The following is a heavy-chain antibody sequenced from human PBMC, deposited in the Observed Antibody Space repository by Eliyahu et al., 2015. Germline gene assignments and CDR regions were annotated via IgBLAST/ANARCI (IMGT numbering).Heavy chain of an antibody. Sequence: EVQLLESGGGLVQPGGSLRLSXXASGFPFSXXAMNWVRQTPGKGLEWVSVISGSGGTTYYADSMEGRFTISRDNSKNTLYLQMNSLRAEDTAVYYCAKGVIVGRRYFDYWGQGTLVTVSS. CDR3: AKGVIVGRRYFDY. J-gene: IGHJ4*02. D-gene: IGHD6-6*01. V-gene: IGHV3-23*01. CDR1: GFPFSXXA. CDR2: ISGSGGTT.